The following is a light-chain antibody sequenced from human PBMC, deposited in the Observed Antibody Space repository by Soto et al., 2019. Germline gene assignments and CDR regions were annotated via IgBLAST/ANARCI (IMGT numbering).Light chain of an antibody. V-gene: IGKV3-15*01. CDR2: GAS. J-gene: IGKJ1*01. CDR3: QQYNNWPPRT. CDR1: QSVSSN. Sequence: EIVMTQSPATLSVSPGERATLSCRASQSVSSNLAWYQQKPGQAPRRLIYGASTRATGIPARFSGSGSGTEFTLTITSLQSEDFAVYYWQQYNNWPPRTFGQGTKVEIK.